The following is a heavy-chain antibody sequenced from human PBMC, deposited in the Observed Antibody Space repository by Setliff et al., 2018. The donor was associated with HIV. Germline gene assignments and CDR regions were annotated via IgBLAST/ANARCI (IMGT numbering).Heavy chain of an antibody. CDR1: GFSFDDYA. V-gene: IGHV3-49*04. J-gene: IGHJ4*02. CDR3: ATRSSYSSDWHEYYFDY. Sequence: GGSLRLSCTASGFSFDDYALTWVRQAPGKGLEWVGFIRSKSIGGTTDYGASVKGRFTISRDNSKNTLYLQMNSLRAEDTAVYYCATRSSYSSDWHEYYFDYWGQGTLVTVSS. D-gene: IGHD6-19*01. CDR2: IRSKSIGGTT.